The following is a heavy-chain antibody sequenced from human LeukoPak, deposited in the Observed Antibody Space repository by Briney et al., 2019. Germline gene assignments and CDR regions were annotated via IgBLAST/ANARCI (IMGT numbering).Heavy chain of an antibody. Sequence: GGSLRLSCAASGFTFSSYGMHWVRQAPGKGLEWVAVIPYDGSNKYYADSVKGRFTISRDNSKNTLYLQMNSLRAEDTAVYYCARGGSGYYYALDYWGQGTLVTVSS. J-gene: IGHJ4*02. D-gene: IGHD3-22*01. CDR2: IPYDGSNK. CDR1: GFTFSSYG. CDR3: ARGGSGYYYALDY. V-gene: IGHV3-30*03.